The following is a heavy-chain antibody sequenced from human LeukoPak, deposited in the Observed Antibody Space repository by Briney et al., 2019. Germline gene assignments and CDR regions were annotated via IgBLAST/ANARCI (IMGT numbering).Heavy chain of an antibody. CDR3: ARESYCGSDCSDYYYYGMDV. J-gene: IGHJ6*02. CDR1: GFTFSSYW. V-gene: IGHV3-7*01. CDR2: IKQDGSEK. Sequence: GGSLRLSGAASGFTFSSYWMSWVRQAPGKGLEWVANIKQDGSEKYYVDSVKGRFTISRDNAKNSLYLQMNSLRAEDTAVYYCARESYCGSDCSDYYYYGMDVWGQGTTVTVSS. D-gene: IGHD2-21*02.